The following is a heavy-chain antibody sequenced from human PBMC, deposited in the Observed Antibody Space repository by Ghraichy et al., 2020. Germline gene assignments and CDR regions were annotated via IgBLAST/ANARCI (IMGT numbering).Heavy chain of an antibody. CDR2: IYYSGST. Sequence: SETLSLTCTVSGGSISSYYWSWIRQPPGKGLEWIGYIYYSGSTNYNPSLKSRVTISVDTSKNQFSLKLSSVTAADTAVYYCARGYDSSGYYYVDFWYFDLWGRGTLVTVSS. V-gene: IGHV4-59*01. CDR1: GGSISSYY. J-gene: IGHJ2*01. CDR3: ARGYDSSGYYYVDFWYFDL. D-gene: IGHD3-22*01.